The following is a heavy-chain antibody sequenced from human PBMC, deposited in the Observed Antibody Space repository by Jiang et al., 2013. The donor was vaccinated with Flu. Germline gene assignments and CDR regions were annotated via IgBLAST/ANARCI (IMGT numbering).Heavy chain of an antibody. D-gene: IGHD3-10*01. J-gene: IGHJ6*02. Sequence: PTQTLTLTCTVSGFSLSNARMGVSWIRQPPGKALEWLAHIFSNDEKSYSTSLKSRLTISKDTSKSQVVLTMTNMDPVDTATYYCARFRVYYGSGSGLYYYYGMDVWGQGTTVTVSS. CDR1: GFSLSNARMG. V-gene: IGHV2-26*01. CDR3: ARFRVYYGSGSGLYYYYGMDV. CDR2: IFSNDEK.